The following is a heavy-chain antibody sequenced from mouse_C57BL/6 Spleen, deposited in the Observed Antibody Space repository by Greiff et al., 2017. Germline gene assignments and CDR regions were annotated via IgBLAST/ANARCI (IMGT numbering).Heavy chain of an antibody. CDR3: ARSDDYDERNYFDC. D-gene: IGHD2-4*01. J-gene: IGHJ2*01. CDR1: GFHITDYY. V-gene: IGHV14-2*01. Sequence: VKLQESGAELVKPGASVKLSCTASGFHITDYYMHWVKQRTEQGLEWIGRIDPEDGETKYAPKFQGKATITADTASNTADLQRSSLTSEDTAVYYCARSDDYDERNYFDCWGQGTTLTVSS. CDR2: IDPEDGET.